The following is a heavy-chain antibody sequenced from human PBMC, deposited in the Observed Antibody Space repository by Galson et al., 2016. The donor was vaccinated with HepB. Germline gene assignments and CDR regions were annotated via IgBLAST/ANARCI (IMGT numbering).Heavy chain of an antibody. Sequence: SLRLSCAASGFTFSKYSMHWVRQAPGKGLEWVSYIRCAARTIYYADSVKGQFIISRDNSKNTLYLQMNSLRPEDTAVYYCARDRERELPGDNCSDYGMDSWGQGTTVTVSS. D-gene: IGHD1-1*01. J-gene: IGHJ6*02. V-gene: IGHV3-30*04. CDR2: IRCAARTI. CDR1: GFTFSKYS. CDR3: ARDRERELPGDNCSDYGMDS.